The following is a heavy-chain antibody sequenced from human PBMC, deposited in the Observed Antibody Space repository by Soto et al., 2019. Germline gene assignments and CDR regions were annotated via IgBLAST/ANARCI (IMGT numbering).Heavy chain of an antibody. CDR1: GFTFSIYW. V-gene: IGHV3-74*01. J-gene: IGHJ5*02. CDR3: ARSDWFDP. Sequence: EVQLVESGGGLVQLGGSLRLSCVASGFTFSIYWMHWVRQVPGKGLVWVSRIKGDGSTTSYADSVKGRFTISRDNAKNTLYLQMNSLRAEDTAVYYCARSDWFDPWGQGTLVTVSS. CDR2: IKGDGSTT.